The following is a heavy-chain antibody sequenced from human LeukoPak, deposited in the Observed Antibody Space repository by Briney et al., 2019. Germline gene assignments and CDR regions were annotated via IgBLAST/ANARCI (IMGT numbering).Heavy chain of an antibody. V-gene: IGHV3-30*02. J-gene: IGHJ6*03. Sequence: PGGSLRLSCAGSGFTFSTYGMHWVRQAPGKGLEWVAFIRYDGSNKYYADSVKGRFTISRDNSKNTLYLQMNSLRAEDTAVYYCAKVGDYTVIDYYYYYMDVWGKGTTVTISS. CDR1: GFTFSTYG. CDR2: IRYDGSNK. D-gene: IGHD2-21*01. CDR3: AKVGDYTVIDYYYYYMDV.